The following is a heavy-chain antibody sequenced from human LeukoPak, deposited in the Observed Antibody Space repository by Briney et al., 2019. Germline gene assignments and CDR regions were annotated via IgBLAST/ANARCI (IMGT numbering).Heavy chain of an antibody. V-gene: IGHV3-33*08. CDR3: AREPQWLVMWD. D-gene: IGHD6-19*01. CDR2: ISYDGSNK. Sequence: SGGSLRLSCAASGYTFNNYGMHWVRQAPGKGLEWVAVISYDGSNKYYADSVKGRFTISRDNAKNSLYLQMDSLRAEDTAAYYCAREPQWLVMWDWGQGTLVTVSS. J-gene: IGHJ4*02. CDR1: GYTFNNYG.